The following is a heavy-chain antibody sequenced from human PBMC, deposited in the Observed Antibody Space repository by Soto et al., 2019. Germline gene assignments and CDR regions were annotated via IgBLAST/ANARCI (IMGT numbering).Heavy chain of an antibody. CDR3: ARAAKYDILTGYYTPFDY. Sequence: SETLSLTCAVYGVSFSGYYWSWIRQPPGKGLEWIGEINHSGSTNYNPSLKSRVTISVDTSKNQFSLKLSSVTAADTAVYYCARAAKYDILTGYYTPFDYWGQGTLVTVSS. J-gene: IGHJ4*02. D-gene: IGHD3-9*01. CDR2: INHSGST. V-gene: IGHV4-34*01. CDR1: GVSFSGYY.